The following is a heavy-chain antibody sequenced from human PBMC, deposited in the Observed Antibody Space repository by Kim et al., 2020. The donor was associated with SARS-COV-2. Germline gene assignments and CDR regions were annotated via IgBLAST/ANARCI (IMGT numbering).Heavy chain of an antibody. CDR2: IYSGGST. V-gene: IGHV3-53*01. CDR3: ARDMDNKVIAAAGPNPEDYGMDV. J-gene: IGHJ6*02. D-gene: IGHD6-13*01. CDR1: GFTVSSNY. Sequence: GGSLRLSCAASGFTVSSNYMSWVRQAPGKGLEWVSVIYSGGSTYYADSVKGRFTISRDNSKNTLYLQMNSLRAEDTAVYYCARDMDNKVIAAAGPNPEDYGMDVWGQGTTVTVSS.